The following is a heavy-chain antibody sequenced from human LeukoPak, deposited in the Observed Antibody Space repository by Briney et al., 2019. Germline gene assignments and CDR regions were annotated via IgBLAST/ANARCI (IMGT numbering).Heavy chain of an antibody. CDR3: ARSPIAARRYFDY. CDR2: INSGSTTI. J-gene: IGHJ4*02. CDR1: GFTFSAYP. D-gene: IGHD6-6*01. Sequence: GGSPRLSCAASGFTFSAYPMNWVRQAPGKGLEWVSYINSGSTTIYYADSVRGRFTLSRDNAKNSLYLQMNSLRDEDTAIYYCARSPIAARRYFDYWGQGTLVTVSS. V-gene: IGHV3-48*02.